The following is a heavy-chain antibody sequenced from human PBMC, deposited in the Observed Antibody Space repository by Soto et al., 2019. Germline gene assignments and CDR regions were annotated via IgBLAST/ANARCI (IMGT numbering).Heavy chain of an antibody. J-gene: IGHJ5*02. D-gene: IGHD6-13*01. CDR2: ISGSDDST. Sequence: GGSLRLSCAASGFTFSSYAMSWVRQAPGKGLEWVSVISGSDDSTYYADSVKGRFTISRDNSKNTLYLQMNSLRAEDTAVYYCAKSVSSSWYRWFDPWGQGTLVTVSS. V-gene: IGHV3-23*01. CDR1: GFTFSSYA. CDR3: AKSVSSSWYRWFDP.